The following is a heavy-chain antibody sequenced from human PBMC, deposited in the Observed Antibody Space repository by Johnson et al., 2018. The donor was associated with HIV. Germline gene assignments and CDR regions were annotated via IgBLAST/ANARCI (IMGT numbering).Heavy chain of an antibody. V-gene: IGHV3-30*02. CDR2: IRYDGSNK. D-gene: IGHD1-14*01. CDR3: AKDNPGVSHAFDI. CDR1: GFTLSSYG. Sequence: QVQLVESGGGVVQPGRSLGLSCAASGFTLSSYGMHWVRQAPGKGLEWVAFIRYDGSNKYYAYSVKGRFTISRDNSKNTLYLQMNSLRAEDTAVYYCAKDNPGVSHAFDIWGQGTMVTVSS. J-gene: IGHJ3*02.